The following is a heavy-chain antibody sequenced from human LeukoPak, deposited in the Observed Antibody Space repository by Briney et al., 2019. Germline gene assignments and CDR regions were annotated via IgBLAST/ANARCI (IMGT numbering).Heavy chain of an antibody. J-gene: IGHJ4*02. CDR3: AKDRGRYYGSGSSDY. V-gene: IGHV3-23*01. CDR1: GFTFSSYA. D-gene: IGHD3-10*01. CDR2: ISGSGDST. Sequence: GGSLRLSCAASGFTFSSYAMSWVRPAPGKGLEWVSAISGSGDSTYYADSVKGRFTISRDNSKNTLYLQMNSLRAEDTAVYYCAKDRGRYYGSGSSDYWGQGTLVTVSS.